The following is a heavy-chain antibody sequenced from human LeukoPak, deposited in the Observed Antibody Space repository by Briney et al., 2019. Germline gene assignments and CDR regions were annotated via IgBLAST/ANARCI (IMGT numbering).Heavy chain of an antibody. V-gene: IGHV1-3*04. D-gene: IGHD4-17*01. Sequence: ASVKVSCKASGYTFSSNSIHWVRQAPGQRLEWMGWINTDNGNTKYSHKFQGRVTITRDTSASTAYMDLSGLKSEDTAEYYCARDSRGTGDFVWFDPWGQGTLVIVSS. CDR2: INTDNGNT. J-gene: IGHJ5*02. CDR1: GYTFSSNS. CDR3: ARDSRGTGDFVWFDP.